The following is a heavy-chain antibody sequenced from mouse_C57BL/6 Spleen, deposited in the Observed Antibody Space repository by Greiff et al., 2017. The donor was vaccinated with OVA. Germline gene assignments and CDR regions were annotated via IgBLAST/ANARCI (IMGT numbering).Heavy chain of an antibody. D-gene: IGHD2-4*01. CDR1: GYTFTDYE. CDR3: TKGIYYDYDVRAY. J-gene: IGHJ3*01. Sequence: VQLQQSGAELVRPGASVTLSCKASGYTFTDYEMPWVKQTPVHGLEWIGAIDPETGGTAYNQKFKGKAILTADKSSSTAYMELRSLTSEDSAVYYCTKGIYYDYDVRAYWGQGTLVTVSA. V-gene: IGHV1-15*01. CDR2: IDPETGGT.